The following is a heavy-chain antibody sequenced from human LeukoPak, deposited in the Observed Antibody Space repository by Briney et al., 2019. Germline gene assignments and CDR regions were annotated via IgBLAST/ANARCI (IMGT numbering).Heavy chain of an antibody. CDR1: GFTFSSYS. CDR3: ARACYDFSSGYYYYYGMDV. J-gene: IGHJ6*02. D-gene: IGHD3-3*01. Sequence: GGSLRLSCAASGFTFSSYSMNWVRQAPGKGLEWVSSISSSSSYIYYADSVKGRFTISRDNAKNSLYLQMNSLRAEDTAVYYCARACYDFSSGYYYYYGMDVWGQGTTVTVSS. CDR2: ISSSSSYI. V-gene: IGHV3-21*01.